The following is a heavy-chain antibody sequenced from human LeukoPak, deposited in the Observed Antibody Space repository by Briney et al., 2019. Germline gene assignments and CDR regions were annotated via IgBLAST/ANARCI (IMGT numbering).Heavy chain of an antibody. CDR2: VSDSGSRT. J-gene: IGHJ4*02. D-gene: IGHD5-12*01. V-gene: IGHV3-23*01. Sequence: GGSLRLSCAASGFSFSDYAMSWVRQAPGKGLEWVSAVSDSGSRTYYADSVKGRFTISRDNSKNTVYVQMNSLSVEDTAVYYCAKDGGRGYSGYDGVGSFDYWGQGTLVTVSS. CDR1: GFSFSDYA. CDR3: AKDGGRGYSGYDGVGSFDY.